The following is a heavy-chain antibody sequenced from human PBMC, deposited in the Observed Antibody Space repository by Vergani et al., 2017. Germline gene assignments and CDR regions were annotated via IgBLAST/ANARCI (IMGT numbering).Heavy chain of an antibody. CDR3: ANXGSANRIRGWLDH. V-gene: IGHV3-7*01. Sequence: EVEGVESGGGLVQPGGSLRLSCAASGFRFSNYWMHWLRQAPGKGLWWVAAIKGDGSAKQYVESVKGRFTISRDNAKSSLYLQMRSLRFDDTAVYYCANXGSANRIRGWLDHWGQGVLVTVSS. CDR1: GFRFSNYW. J-gene: IGHJ4*02. D-gene: IGHD3-10*01. CDR2: IKGDGSAK.